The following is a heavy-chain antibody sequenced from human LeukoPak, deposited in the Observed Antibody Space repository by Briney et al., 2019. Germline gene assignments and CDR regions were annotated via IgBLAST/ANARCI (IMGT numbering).Heavy chain of an antibody. CDR3: ARGVGITGTAGWYYYYYMDV. J-gene: IGHJ6*03. CDR2: IYYSGST. CDR1: GGSISSYY. Sequence: SETLSLTCTVSGGSISSYYWSWIRQPPGKGLEWIGYIYYSGSTNYNPSLKSRVTISVDTSKNQFSLKLSSVTAADTAVYYCARGVGITGTAGWYYYYYMDVWGKGTTVTVSS. V-gene: IGHV4-59*12. D-gene: IGHD1-20*01.